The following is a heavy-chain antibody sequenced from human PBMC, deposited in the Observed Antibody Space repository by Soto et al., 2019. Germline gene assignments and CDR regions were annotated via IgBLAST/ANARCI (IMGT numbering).Heavy chain of an antibody. CDR3: ARGRRRRHYDSSGYYLDY. V-gene: IGHV4-4*07. D-gene: IGHD3-22*01. CDR1: GGSISSYY. J-gene: IGHJ4*02. Sequence: PSETLSLTCTVSGGSISSYYWSWIRQPAGKGLEWIGRIYTSGSTNYNPSLKSRVTMSVDTSKNQFSLKLSSVTAADTAVYYCARGRRRRHYDSSGYYLDYWGQGTLVTVSS. CDR2: IYTSGST.